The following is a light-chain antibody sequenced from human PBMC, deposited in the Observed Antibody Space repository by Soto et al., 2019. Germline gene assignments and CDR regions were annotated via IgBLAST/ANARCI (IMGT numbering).Light chain of an antibody. V-gene: IGKV3-20*01. J-gene: IGKJ3*01. CDR1: QSDSGGY. Sequence: VVLTQSRGTLPLSPGEVATLXCLASQSDSGGYLAWYQQKPGQAPRLLXSGSSRRAHGSPDRFSGSGSATDFTRPISRWEPDDFAVYYGQQYGRSPSTFGPGTKVDIK. CDR3: QQYGRSPST. CDR2: GSS.